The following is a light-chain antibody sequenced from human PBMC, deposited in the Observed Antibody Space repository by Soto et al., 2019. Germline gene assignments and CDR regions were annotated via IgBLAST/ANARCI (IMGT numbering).Light chain of an antibody. V-gene: IGKV1-6*01. CDR3: LQDFSFPGQ. Sequence: AIQMTQSPSSLSASVGDRVTITCRSSQGTRNNLAWYQRKPGKAPKLLIHTASSLQNGVPTRFSGSGTDTVFTHTIDSLQPEDFATYYCLQDFSFPGQVGGVTEVEIK. CDR2: TAS. CDR1: QGTRNN. J-gene: IGKJ4*01.